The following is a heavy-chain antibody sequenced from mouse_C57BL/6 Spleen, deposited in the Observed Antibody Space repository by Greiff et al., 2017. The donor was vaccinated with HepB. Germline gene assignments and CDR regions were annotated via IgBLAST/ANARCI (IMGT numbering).Heavy chain of an antibody. CDR1: GFTFSNYW. J-gene: IGHJ1*03. Sequence: EVQLLESGGGLVQPGGSMKLSCVASGFTFSNYWMNWVRQSPEKGLEWVAQIRLKSDNYATHYAVSVKGRITISRDDSKSSVYLQMNNLRAEDTGMYYCTGEEVYYYGSSYGWYFDVWGTGTTVTVSS. CDR3: TGEEVYYYGSSYGWYFDV. D-gene: IGHD1-1*01. V-gene: IGHV6-3*01. CDR2: IRLKSDNYAT.